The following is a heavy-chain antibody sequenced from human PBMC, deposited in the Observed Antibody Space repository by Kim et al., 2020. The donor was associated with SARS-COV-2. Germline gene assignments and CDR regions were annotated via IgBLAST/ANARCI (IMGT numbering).Heavy chain of an antibody. CDR1: GGSVSSGSYY. Sequence: SETLSLTCTVSGGSVSSGSYYWSWIRQPPGKGLEWIGYIYYSGSTNYNPSLKSRVTISVDTSKNQFSLKLSSVTAADTAVYYCARGIVATINWGGFDYWGQGTLVTVSS. J-gene: IGHJ4*02. V-gene: IGHV4-61*01. D-gene: IGHD5-12*01. CDR2: IYYSGST. CDR3: ARGIVATINWGGFDY.